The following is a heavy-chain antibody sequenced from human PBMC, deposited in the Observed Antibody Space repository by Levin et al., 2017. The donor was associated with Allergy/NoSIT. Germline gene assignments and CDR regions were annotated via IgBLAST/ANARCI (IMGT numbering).Heavy chain of an antibody. D-gene: IGHD2-21*02. CDR3: TRMRRGIERGDFDAFDI. Sequence: GESLKISCAASGFTFSSYDMHWVRQATGKGLEWVSAIGTAGDTYYPGSVKGRFTISRENAKNSLYLQMNSLRAGDTAVYYCTRMRRGIERGDFDAFDIWGQGKRVTASS. V-gene: IGHV3-13*01. CDR2: IGTAGDT. CDR1: GFTFSSYD. J-gene: IGHJ3*02.